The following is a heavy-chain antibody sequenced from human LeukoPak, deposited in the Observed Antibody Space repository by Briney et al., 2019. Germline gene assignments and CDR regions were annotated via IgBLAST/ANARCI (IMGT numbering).Heavy chain of an antibody. J-gene: IGHJ5*02. CDR3: ARVVTWFDP. CDR2: IKDDGSMQ. V-gene: IGHV3-7*04. Sequence: GGSLRLSCAASGFTFSSFWMSWVRQAPGKGLEWVAHIKDDGSMQSYVDSVKGRFTISRDNAKNSVYLQMNSLRVEDTAVYYCARVVTWFDPWGQGSLVTVSS. CDR1: GFTFSSFW.